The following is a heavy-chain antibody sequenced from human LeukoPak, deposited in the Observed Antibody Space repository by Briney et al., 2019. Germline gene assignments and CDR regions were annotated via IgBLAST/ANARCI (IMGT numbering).Heavy chain of an antibody. CDR3: ARDGVEWKWELPDY. CDR1: GYTFTGYY. J-gene: IGHJ4*02. CDR2: IHPNSGST. V-gene: IGHV1-2*02. Sequence: GASVKVSCKASGYTFTGYYMHWVRQAPGQGLEWMGWIHPNSGSTNYTQKVQGGVTMTRDTSISTAYMELSRLRSDDTAVYYCARDGVEWKWELPDYWGQGTLVTVSS. D-gene: IGHD1-26*01.